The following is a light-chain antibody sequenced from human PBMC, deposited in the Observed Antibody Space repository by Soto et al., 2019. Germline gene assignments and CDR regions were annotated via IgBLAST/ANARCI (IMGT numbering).Light chain of an antibody. Sequence: EVVLTQSPVTVSLSPGERATLSCRASQSISYYLAWYQQRPGQPPNLVIYDASKRAPGIPARFSGSGSGTDFTLTISGLQPEDSAVYYCQQRGSWPLTFGGGTKVEI. CDR2: DAS. V-gene: IGKV3-11*01. J-gene: IGKJ4*01. CDR3: QQRGSWPLT. CDR1: QSISYY.